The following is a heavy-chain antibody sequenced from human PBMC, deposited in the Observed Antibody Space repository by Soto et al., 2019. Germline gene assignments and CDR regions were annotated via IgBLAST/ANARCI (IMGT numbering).Heavy chain of an antibody. V-gene: IGHV3-30-3*01. J-gene: IGHJ4*02. D-gene: IGHD3-10*01. CDR3: YYGSGSPFDY. CDR1: GFTFSSYA. CDR2: ISYDGSNK. Sequence: GGSLRLSCAASGFTFSSYAMHWVRQAPGKGLEWVAVISYDGSNKYYADSVKGRFTISRDNSKNTLYLQMNSLRAEDTAVYYCYYGSGSPFDYWGQGTLVTVSS.